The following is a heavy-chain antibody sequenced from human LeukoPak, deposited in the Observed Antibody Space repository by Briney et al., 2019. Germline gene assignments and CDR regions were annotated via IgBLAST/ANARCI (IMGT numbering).Heavy chain of an antibody. J-gene: IGHJ3*02. CDR3: ANSISVAGTYAFNI. CDR1: GFTFSTYW. D-gene: IGHD6-19*01. CDR2: INNDGSTT. V-gene: IGHV3-74*01. Sequence: GGTLRLSCAASGFTFSTYWMHWVRQAPGKGLLWVSFINNDGSTTSYADSVRGRFTISRDNAKNTLYLQMNSLRAEDTAVYYCANSISVAGTYAFNIWGQGTMVTVSS.